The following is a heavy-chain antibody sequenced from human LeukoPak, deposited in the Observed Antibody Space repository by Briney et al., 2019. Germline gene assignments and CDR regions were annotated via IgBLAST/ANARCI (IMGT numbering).Heavy chain of an antibody. V-gene: IGHV4-30-4*08. CDR3: ARGGTYYDFWSGTYYFDY. Sequence: PSETLSLTCTVSGGSISSGDYYWSWIRQPPGKGLEWFGYIYYSGSTYYNPSLKSRVTISVDTSKNQFSLKLSSVTAADTAVYYCARGGTYYDFWSGTYYFDYWGQGTLVTVSS. D-gene: IGHD3-3*01. CDR2: IYYSGST. CDR1: GGSISSGDYY. J-gene: IGHJ4*02.